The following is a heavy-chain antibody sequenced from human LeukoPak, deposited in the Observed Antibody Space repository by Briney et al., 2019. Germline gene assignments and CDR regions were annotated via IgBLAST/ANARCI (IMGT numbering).Heavy chain of an antibody. J-gene: IGHJ4*02. CDR3: ARAGYDSSGYYLHDY. Sequence: GASVKVSCKASGYTFTSYDINWVRQATGQGLEWMGWMNPISGNTGSAQKFQGRVSMTRNNPIGTAYMELSSLRSEDTAVYYCARAGYDSSGYYLHDYWGQGTLVTVSS. CDR1: GYTFTSYD. V-gene: IGHV1-8*01. D-gene: IGHD3-22*01. CDR2: MNPISGNT.